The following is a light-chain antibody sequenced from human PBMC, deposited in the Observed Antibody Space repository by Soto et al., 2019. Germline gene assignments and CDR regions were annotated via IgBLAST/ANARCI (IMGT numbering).Light chain of an antibody. CDR2: AAS. V-gene: IGKV1-27*01. CDR1: QDINNY. CDR3: QNYKSAPNT. Sequence: DIQMTQSPSSLSASVGDRVTITCRASQDINNYLAWYQQKPGKIPKLLIYAASTLQPGVHSRFSGSGSGTVFTLTISSLQPEDVATYYCQNYKSAPNTFGRGTRLEIK. J-gene: IGKJ2*01.